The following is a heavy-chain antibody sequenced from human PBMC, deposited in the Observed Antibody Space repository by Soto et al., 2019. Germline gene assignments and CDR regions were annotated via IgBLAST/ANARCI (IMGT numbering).Heavy chain of an antibody. J-gene: IGHJ6*02. Sequence: PSETLSLTCAVSCGSLRRSNWWSWGRPPPGEGGEWIGEIYHSGSTNYNPSLKSRVTISVDKSKNQFSLKLSSVAAADTAVYYCAREEDFWSGLYYYYYGMDVWGQGTTVTVSS. CDR2: IYHSGST. CDR1: CGSLRRSNW. CDR3: AREEDFWSGLYYYYYGMDV. V-gene: IGHV4-4*02. D-gene: IGHD3-3*01.